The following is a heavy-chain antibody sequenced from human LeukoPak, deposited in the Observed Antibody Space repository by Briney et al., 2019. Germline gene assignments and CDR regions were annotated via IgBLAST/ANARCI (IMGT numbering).Heavy chain of an antibody. CDR3: ARGVRGYCSRISCWGGGYHYYMDV. J-gene: IGHJ6*03. CDR2: IKEDGSEK. Sequence: PGGSLRLSCAASGFIFNTYWMTWVRQAPGKGLEWVANIKEDGSEKYYVDSVKGRFTISRDDAKNSLHLQMNSLRVEDTAVYYCARGVRGYCSRISCWGGGYHYYMDVWGKGTTVTVSS. V-gene: IGHV3-7*01. D-gene: IGHD2-2*01. CDR1: GFIFNTYW.